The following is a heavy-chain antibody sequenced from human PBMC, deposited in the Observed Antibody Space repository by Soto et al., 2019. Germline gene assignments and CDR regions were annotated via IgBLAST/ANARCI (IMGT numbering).Heavy chain of an antibody. D-gene: IGHD1-26*01. V-gene: IGHV4-31*03. CDR1: GGSFSSGSYS. J-gene: IGHJ3*02. Sequence: QVQLQESGPGLVKPSQTLSLTCTVSGGSFSSGSYSWSWIRQLPGRGLEWMGYIYDSGSTFYRPSLKSRVNILMDRSKNQFSLELNSVTAADTAVYYCTRGPMGRVSDIWGQGTVVTVSS. CDR3: TRGPMGRVSDI. CDR2: IYDSGST.